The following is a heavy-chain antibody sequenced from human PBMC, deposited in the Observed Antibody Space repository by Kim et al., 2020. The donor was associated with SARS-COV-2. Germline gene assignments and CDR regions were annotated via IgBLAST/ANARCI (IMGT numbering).Heavy chain of an antibody. CDR3: ARASSSWDWGYYYYGMDV. CDR2: INHSGST. CDR1: GGSFSGYY. J-gene: IGHJ6*02. V-gene: IGHV4-34*01. Sequence: SETLSLTCAVYGGSFSGYYWSWIRQPPGKGLEWIGEINHSGSTNYNPSLKSRVTISVDTSKNQFSLKLSSVTAADTAVNYCARASSSWDWGYYYYGMDVWGQGTTVTVSS. D-gene: IGHD6-13*01.